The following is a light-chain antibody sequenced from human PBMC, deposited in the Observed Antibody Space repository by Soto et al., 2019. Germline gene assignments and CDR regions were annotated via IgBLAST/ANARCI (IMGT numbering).Light chain of an antibody. CDR1: QRISSN. J-gene: IGKJ2*01. V-gene: IGKV3-15*01. CDR2: GAS. Sequence: EIVMTQSPATLSVSPGERATLYCKASQRISSNLACYQQKPGQLPRLLLYGASTRASGIPARFSGSGSGTEFTLTISGLQSEDFALYYCQQYNIWPPYTFGQGTKLEIK. CDR3: QQYNIWPPYT.